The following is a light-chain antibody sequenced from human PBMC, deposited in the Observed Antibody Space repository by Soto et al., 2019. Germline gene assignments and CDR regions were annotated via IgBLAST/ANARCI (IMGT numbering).Light chain of an antibody. J-gene: IGKJ1*01. Sequence: EIVLTQSAGTVCSSPGEKATISCSASQTVTSSYLAWYQQKPGQAPRLLIYGASIRATGIPARFSGSGSGTEFTLTISSLQSEDFAVYYCQQYNNWPWTFGQGTKVDIK. CDR1: QTVTSSY. CDR3: QQYNNWPWT. V-gene: IGKV3-15*01. CDR2: GAS.